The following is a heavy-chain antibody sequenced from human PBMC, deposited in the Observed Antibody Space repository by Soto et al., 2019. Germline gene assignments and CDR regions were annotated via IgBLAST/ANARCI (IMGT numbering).Heavy chain of an antibody. Sequence: QVQLQESGPGLVKPSETLSLTCTVSGGSISSYYWSWIRQPPGKGLEWIGYIYYSGSTNYNPSLNSRCTISVDTSKNQFSLKLSSVTAADTAVYYCARLVRYCSGGSCYFTRDAFDIWGHGTMVTVSS. V-gene: IGHV4-59*08. J-gene: IGHJ3*02. CDR1: GGSISSYY. CDR2: IYYSGST. CDR3: ARLVRYCSGGSCYFTRDAFDI. D-gene: IGHD2-15*01.